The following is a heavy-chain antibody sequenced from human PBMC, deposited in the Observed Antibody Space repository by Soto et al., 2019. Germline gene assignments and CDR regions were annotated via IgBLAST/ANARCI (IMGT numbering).Heavy chain of an antibody. Sequence: ASVKVSCKASGYTFTSYDINWVRQATGQGLEWMGWMNPNSGNTGYAQKFQGRVTMTRNTSISTAYMELSSLRSEDTAVYCCARGLSSAAYDAFDIWGQGTMVTVSS. CDR1: GYTFTSYD. V-gene: IGHV1-8*01. D-gene: IGHD6-13*01. CDR3: ARGLSSAAYDAFDI. J-gene: IGHJ3*02. CDR2: MNPNSGNT.